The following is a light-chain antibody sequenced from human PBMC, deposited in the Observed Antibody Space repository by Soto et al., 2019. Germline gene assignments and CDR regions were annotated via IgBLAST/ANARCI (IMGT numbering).Light chain of an antibody. CDR1: QTMSIY. Sequence: DIQLTQSPSSLSASVGDRVTITCRASQTMSIYLNWYQQRPGKAPKLLIYAASSLKNVVPARFSGSGSGTEFSLTITSLQPEDFATYFCQRTYRARWTFGQGTKVGI. J-gene: IGKJ1*01. CDR3: QRTYRARWT. V-gene: IGKV1-39*01. CDR2: AAS.